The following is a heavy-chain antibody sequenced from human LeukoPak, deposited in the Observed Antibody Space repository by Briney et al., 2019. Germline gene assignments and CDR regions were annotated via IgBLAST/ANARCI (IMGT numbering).Heavy chain of an antibody. D-gene: IGHD2-15*01. V-gene: IGHV3-30*02. CDR2: IRYDEKN. J-gene: IGHJ4*02. CDR1: GFTFSTYW. Sequence: GGSLRLSCVGSGFTFSTYWMSWVRQAPGKGLDWVAFIRYDEKNYYADSVKGRFTISRDNSKNTLYLQMSSLRVEDTAIYYCAKERYFSGGNCYPDDNWGQGTLVTVSS. CDR3: AKERYFSGGNCYPDDN.